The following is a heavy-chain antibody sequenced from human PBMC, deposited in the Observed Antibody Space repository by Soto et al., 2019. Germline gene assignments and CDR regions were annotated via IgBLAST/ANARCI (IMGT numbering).Heavy chain of an antibody. V-gene: IGHV3-30-3*01. CDR3: ATDLRDSRYFDP. CDR1: GFTFSSYA. J-gene: IGHJ5*02. CDR2: ISYDGSNK. Sequence: GGSLRLSCAASGFTFSSYAMHWVRQAPGKGLEWVAVISYDGSNKYYADSVKGRFTISRDNSKNTLYLQMNSLRAEDTAVYYCATDLRDSRYFDPWGQGTLVTVSS. D-gene: IGHD1-20*01.